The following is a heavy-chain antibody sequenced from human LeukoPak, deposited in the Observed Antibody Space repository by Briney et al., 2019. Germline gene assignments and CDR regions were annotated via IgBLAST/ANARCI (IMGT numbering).Heavy chain of an antibody. V-gene: IGHV3-9*01. Sequence: GRSLRLSCAASGFTFDDYAMHWVRHAPGKGLEWVSGISWNSGSIGYADSVKGRFTISRDNARNSLYLQMNSLRAEDTALYYCVKATDNYDILTGHYFDYWGQGTLVTVSS. CDR3: VKATDNYDILTGHYFDY. D-gene: IGHD3-9*01. J-gene: IGHJ4*02. CDR1: GFTFDDYA. CDR2: ISWNSGSI.